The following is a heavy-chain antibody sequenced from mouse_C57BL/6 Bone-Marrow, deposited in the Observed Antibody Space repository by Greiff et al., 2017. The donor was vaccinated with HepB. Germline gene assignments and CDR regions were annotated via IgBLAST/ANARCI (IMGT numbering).Heavy chain of an antibody. CDR1: GYTFTDYE. J-gene: IGHJ1*03. CDR2: IDPETGGT. V-gene: IGHV1-15*01. Sequence: VQLVESGAELVRPGASVTLSCKASGYTFTDYEMHWVKQTPVHGLEWIGAIDPETGGTAYNQKFKGKAILTADKSSSTAYMELRSLTSEDSAVYYCTRRGRGSWYFDVWGTGTTVTVSS. CDR3: TRRGRGSWYFDV.